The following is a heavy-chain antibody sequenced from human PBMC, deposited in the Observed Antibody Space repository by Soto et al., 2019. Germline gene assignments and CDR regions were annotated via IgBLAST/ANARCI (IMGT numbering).Heavy chain of an antibody. V-gene: IGHV4-59*08. CDR2: IYSSGST. J-gene: IGHJ5*02. D-gene: IGHD2-21*02. CDR3: ARRDSDDNWFDP. CDR1: GGSIRSYY. Sequence: QVQLQESGPGLVKPSETLSLTCTVSGGSIRSYYWTWIRQPPGKGLEWIGYIYSSGSTNYNPSLTSRVTISVDMSKNQFSLKLNSVTAADTAIYYCARRDSDDNWFDPWGQGTLVTVSS.